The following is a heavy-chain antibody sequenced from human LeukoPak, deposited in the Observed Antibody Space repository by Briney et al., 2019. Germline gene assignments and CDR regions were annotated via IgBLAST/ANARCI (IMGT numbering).Heavy chain of an antibody. CDR3: ARVLVDYFDY. V-gene: IGHV3-21*01. CDR1: GFTFSSYS. Sequence: PGGSLRPSCAASGFTFSSYSINWVRPAPGKGLEWVSSISSSSSYIYYADSVKGRFTISRDNAKNSLYLQMNSLRAEDTAVYYCARVLVDYFDYWGQGTLVTVSS. J-gene: IGHJ4*02. CDR2: ISSSSSYI.